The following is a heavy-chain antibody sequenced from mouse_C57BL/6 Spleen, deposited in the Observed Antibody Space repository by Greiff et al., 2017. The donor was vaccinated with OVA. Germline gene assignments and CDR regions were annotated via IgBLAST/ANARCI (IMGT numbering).Heavy chain of an antibody. D-gene: IGHD1-3*01. Sequence: DVKLVESGGGLVKPGGSLKLSCAASGFTFSDYGMHWVRQAPEKGLEWVAYISSGSSTIYYADTVKGRFTISRDNAKNTLFLQMTRLRSEDTAMFDCARPSGSPLRGDFDYWGQGTTLTVSS. CDR1: GFTFSDYG. CDR3: ARPSGSPLRGDFDY. CDR2: ISSGSSTI. V-gene: IGHV5-17*01. J-gene: IGHJ2*01.